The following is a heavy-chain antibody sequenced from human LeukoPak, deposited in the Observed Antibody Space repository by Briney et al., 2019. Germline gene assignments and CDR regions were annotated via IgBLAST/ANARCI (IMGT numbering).Heavy chain of an antibody. CDR1: GFTFSTYW. CDR2: IKQDGGET. Sequence: GGSLRLSCAASGFTFSTYWMTWVRQAPGKGLEWVANIKQDGGETYYVDSVKGRFTISRDNAKNSLYLQMNSLRAEDTALYYRARLRGGPYWGQGTLVTVSS. J-gene: IGHJ4*02. CDR3: ARLRGGPY. D-gene: IGHD3-10*01. V-gene: IGHV3-7*01.